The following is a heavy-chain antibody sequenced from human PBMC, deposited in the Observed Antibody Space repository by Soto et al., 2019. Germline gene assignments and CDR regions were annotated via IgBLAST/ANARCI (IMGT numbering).Heavy chain of an antibody. V-gene: IGHV1-8*02. CDR3: GRGPSPRAPAGGTPYYYAMDV. D-gene: IGHD6-13*01. J-gene: IGHJ6*02. Sequence: ASVTVSCTASGYDFTAYDINWVRQASGQGLEWMGWMNPINGATGSARRFQGRVSMTGNTATGTAYLELTSLRSDDTAVYYCGRGPSPRAPAGGTPYYYAMDVWGQGTTVTVSS. CDR1: GYDFTAYD. CDR2: MNPINGAT.